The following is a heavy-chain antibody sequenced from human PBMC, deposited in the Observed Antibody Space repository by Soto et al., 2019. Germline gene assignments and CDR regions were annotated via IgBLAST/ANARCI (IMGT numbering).Heavy chain of an antibody. Sequence: GASVKVSCTASGYTFTSYAMHWVRQAPGQRLEWMGWINAGNGNTKYSQKFQGRVTITRDTSASTAYMELSSLRSEDTAAYYCARDLKDIVVVPAAMPYYYYYMDVWGKGTTVTVSS. CDR2: INAGNGNT. CDR3: ARDLKDIVVVPAAMPYYYYYMDV. J-gene: IGHJ6*03. D-gene: IGHD2-2*01. CDR1: GYTFTSYA. V-gene: IGHV1-3*01.